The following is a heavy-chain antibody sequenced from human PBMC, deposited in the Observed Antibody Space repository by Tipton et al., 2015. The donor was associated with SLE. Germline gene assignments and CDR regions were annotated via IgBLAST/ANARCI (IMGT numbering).Heavy chain of an antibody. V-gene: IGHV3-30*03. CDR2: ISYDGSNK. CDR1: GFTFSSYS. Sequence: QLVQSGGGLVKPGGSLRLSCAASGFTFSSYSMNWVRQAPGKGLEWVAVISYDGSNKYYADSVKGRFTISRDNSKNTLYLQMNSLRAEDTAVYYCARDEQGWAWVVGELFPADAFDIWGQGTMVTVSS. J-gene: IGHJ3*02. D-gene: IGHD3-10*01. CDR3: ARDEQGWAWVVGELFPADAFDI.